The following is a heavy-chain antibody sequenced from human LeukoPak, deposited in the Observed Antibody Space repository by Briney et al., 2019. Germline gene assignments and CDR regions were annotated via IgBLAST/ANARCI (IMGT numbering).Heavy chain of an antibody. CDR3: ARHERTSYCNGGSCELLDD. CDR2: VYYTGSN. Sequence: SETLSLTCTVSGGSISSVTDYWGWIRQPPGKGLEWIGVVYYTGSNYNNPSLKRRVTLSVDTSKNQFALNLSSVTAADTAVYYCARHERTSYCNGGSCELLDDWGQGTLVTVSS. V-gene: IGHV4-39*01. J-gene: IGHJ4*02. CDR1: GGSISSVTDY. D-gene: IGHD2-15*01.